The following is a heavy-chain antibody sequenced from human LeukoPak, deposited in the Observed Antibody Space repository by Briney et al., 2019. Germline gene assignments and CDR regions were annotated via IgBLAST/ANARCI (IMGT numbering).Heavy chain of an antibody. CDR1: GGSISGYY. CDR3: ARGTYYYYYMDV. CDR2: IYTSGST. Sequence: NTSETLSLTCTVSGGSISGYYWSWIRQPAGKGLEWIGRIYTSGSTNYSPSLKSRVSMSVDTSKNQFSLKLSSVTAADTAVYYCARGTYYYYYMDVWGKGTTVTVSS. J-gene: IGHJ6*03. V-gene: IGHV4-4*07.